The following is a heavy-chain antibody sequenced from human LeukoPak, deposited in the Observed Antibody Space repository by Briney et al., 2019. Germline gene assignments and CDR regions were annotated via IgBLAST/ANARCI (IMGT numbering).Heavy chain of an antibody. CDR1: GFTLSGYN. D-gene: IGHD1-26*01. V-gene: IGHV4-59*01. Sequence: GSLRLSCAASGFTLSGYNMNWIRRPPGKGLEWIGYIYYNGNTNYSPSLKSRVTMSVDTSKNLFSLKVSFVTAADTAVYYCARGRSNYYGMDVWGQGTTVTVSS. J-gene: IGHJ6*02. CDR2: IYYNGNT. CDR3: ARGRSNYYGMDV.